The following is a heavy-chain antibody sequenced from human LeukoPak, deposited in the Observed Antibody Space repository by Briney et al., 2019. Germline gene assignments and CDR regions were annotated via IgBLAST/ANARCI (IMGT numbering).Heavy chain of an antibody. CDR3: TRDLEYSSPRVDY. CDR1: GFTFSGSA. Sequence: GESLKISCATSGFTFSGSAMHWVRQASGKGLEWVGRIRSKANSYATAYAASVKGRFTISRDDSKNTAYLQMNSLKTEDTAVYYCTRDLEYSSPRVDYWGQGTLVTVSS. D-gene: IGHD6-6*01. V-gene: IGHV3-73*01. CDR2: IRSKANSYAT. J-gene: IGHJ4*02.